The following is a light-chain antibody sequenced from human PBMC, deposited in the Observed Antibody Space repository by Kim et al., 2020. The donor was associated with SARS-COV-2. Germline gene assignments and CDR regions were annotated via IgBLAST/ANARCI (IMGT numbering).Light chain of an antibody. Sequence: SYELTQPLSVSVALGQTARITCGGKNIGNKNVHWYQQKAGQAPVLVIYSDSNRPSGIPEGFSGSNSGNTATLTISRAQAGDEADYFCQVWDSCTGVFGGGTQLTVL. CDR1: NIGNKN. CDR2: SDS. V-gene: IGLV3-9*01. CDR3: QVWDSCTGV. J-gene: IGLJ3*02.